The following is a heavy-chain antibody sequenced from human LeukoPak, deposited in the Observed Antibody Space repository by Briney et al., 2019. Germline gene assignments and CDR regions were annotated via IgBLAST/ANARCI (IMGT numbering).Heavy chain of an antibody. J-gene: IGHJ4*02. CDR1: GYTFTSYG. CDR2: ISAYNGNT. D-gene: IGHD3-9*01. CDR3: XXXAXDILXXXEXXFDY. V-gene: IGHV1-18*01. Sequence: ASVKVSCKASGYTFTSYGISWVRQAPGQGLEWMGWISAYNGNTNYAQKLQGRVNMTTDTSTSTAYMELRSLRSDDTAVYYCXXXAXDILXXXEXXFDYWGQGTLVTVSS.